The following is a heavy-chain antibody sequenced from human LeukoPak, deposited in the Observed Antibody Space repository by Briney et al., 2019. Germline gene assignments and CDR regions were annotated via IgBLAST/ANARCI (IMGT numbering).Heavy chain of an antibody. D-gene: IGHD2-8*01. V-gene: IGHV4-34*01. J-gene: IGHJ6*03. CDR1: GESFSGYY. CDR3: ARRRGNVGYCTNASCRGLYYSYVDV. CDR2: INLSGST. Sequence: SETLSLTCAVYGESFSGYYWTWIRQISGKGLEWIGEINLSGSTDYNPSLKRRVTILVDTSKSQFSLKLSSVTAADSAVYYCARRRGNVGYCTNASCRGLYYSYVDVWGKGTTVTVSS.